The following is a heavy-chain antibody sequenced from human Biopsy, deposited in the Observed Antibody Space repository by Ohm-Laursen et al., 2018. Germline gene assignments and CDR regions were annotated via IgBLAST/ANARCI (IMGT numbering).Heavy chain of an antibody. CDR3: TRDLQTRAETFDS. CDR1: GYTYSDYG. D-gene: IGHD4-11*01. CDR2: ISGLNGIK. V-gene: IGHV1-18*01. Sequence: ASVKVYCKTSGYTYSDYGVSWVRQAPGQGLEWVGWISGLNGIKTSASKFQGRLTMTTDRSASTAYMELRGLRSDDTAVYYCTRDLQTRAETFDSWGQGTLVIVSS. J-gene: IGHJ5*01.